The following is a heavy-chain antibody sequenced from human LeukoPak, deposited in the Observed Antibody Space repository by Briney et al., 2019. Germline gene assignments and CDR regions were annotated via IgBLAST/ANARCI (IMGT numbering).Heavy chain of an antibody. V-gene: IGHV1-69*13. Sequence: ASVKVSCKASGVTFDSSDISWVRQAPGQGLEWMGGIIPIFGTANYAQKFQGRVTITADESTSTAYMELSSLRSEDTAVYYCARAHGDYPHRLVYWGQGTLVTVSS. D-gene: IGHD4-17*01. CDR3: ARAHGDYPHRLVY. CDR1: GVTFDSSD. CDR2: IIPIFGTA. J-gene: IGHJ4*02.